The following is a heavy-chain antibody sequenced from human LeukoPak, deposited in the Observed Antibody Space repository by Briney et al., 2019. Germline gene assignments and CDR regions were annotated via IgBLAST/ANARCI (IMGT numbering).Heavy chain of an antibody. J-gene: IGHJ6*03. CDR2: INWNGGST. CDR1: GFTFDDYG. V-gene: IGHV3-20*04. Sequence: GGSLRLSCAASGFTFDDYGMSWVRQAPGKGLEWVSGINWNGGSTGYADSVKGRFTISRDNAKNSLYLQMDSLRAEDTALYYCARLTTSGSYYMDVWGKGTTVTVSS. D-gene: IGHD3-10*01. CDR3: ARLTTSGSYYMDV.